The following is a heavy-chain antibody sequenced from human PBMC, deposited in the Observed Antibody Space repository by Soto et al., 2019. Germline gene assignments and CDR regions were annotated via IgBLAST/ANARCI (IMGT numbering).Heavy chain of an antibody. CDR3: ARDPRGIAAYYFDY. CDR1: GGSFSGYY. CDR2: INHSGST. V-gene: IGHV4-34*01. Sequence: QVQLQQWGAGLLKPSETLSLTCAVYGGSFSGYYWSWIRQPPGKGLEWIGEINHSGSTNYNPSLKPRITITVDKSTDQFSLKPSSVTAADTAVYYCARDPRGIAAYYFDYWGQGTLVTVSS. J-gene: IGHJ4*02. D-gene: IGHD6-13*01.